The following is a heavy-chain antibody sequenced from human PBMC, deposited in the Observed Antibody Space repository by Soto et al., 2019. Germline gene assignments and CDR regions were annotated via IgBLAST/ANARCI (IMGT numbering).Heavy chain of an antibody. CDR1: GYTFTGYY. J-gene: IGHJ4*02. Sequence: ASLKVSCKCSGYTFTGYYVHWVRQAPVQVLEWMGWINPNSGGTNYAQKFQGRVTMTRDTSISTAYMELSRLRSDDTAVYYCARDRGDILTGYFKISFDYWGQGTLVTVSS. CDR3: ARDRGDILTGYFKISFDY. D-gene: IGHD3-9*01. CDR2: INPNSGGT. V-gene: IGHV1-2*02.